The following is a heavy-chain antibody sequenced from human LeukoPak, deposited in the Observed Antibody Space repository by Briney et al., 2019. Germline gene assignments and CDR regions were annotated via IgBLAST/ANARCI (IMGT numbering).Heavy chain of an antibody. Sequence: PGGSLRLSCAASGFTFSSYAMSWVRQAPGKGLEWVSAISGSGGSTYYADSVKGRFTISRDNSKNTLYLQMNSLRAEDTAVYYCAKNSNVDTAMVGIVVVITHFDYWGQGTLVTVSS. CDR2: ISGSGGST. D-gene: IGHD3-22*01. V-gene: IGHV3-23*01. J-gene: IGHJ4*02. CDR1: GFTFSSYA. CDR3: AKNSNVDTAMVGIVVVITHFDY.